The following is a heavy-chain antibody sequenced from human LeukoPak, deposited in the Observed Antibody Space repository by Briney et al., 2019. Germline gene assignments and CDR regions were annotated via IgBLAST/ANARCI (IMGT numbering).Heavy chain of an antibody. CDR3: ARAETRNEAYYDLWSGSYNWFDP. CDR1: GDTFRKYA. D-gene: IGHD3-3*01. Sequence: ASVKVSCKASGDTFRKYAISWVRQAPGQGLEWMGGIIPMFGTANYAQKVQGRVTITTDESTSTTYMEVSSLRSEDTAVYYCARAETRNEAYYDLWSGSYNWFDPWGQGTLVTVSS. CDR2: IIPMFGTA. V-gene: IGHV1-69*05. J-gene: IGHJ5*02.